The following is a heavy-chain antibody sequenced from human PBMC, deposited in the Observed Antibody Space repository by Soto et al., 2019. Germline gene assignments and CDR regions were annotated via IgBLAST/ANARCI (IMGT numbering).Heavy chain of an antibody. J-gene: IGHJ4*02. CDR1: GGSISSSSYY. D-gene: IGHD3-9*01. CDR3: ARHRGYYDILTGYYTELNFDY. Sequence: LSLTCTVSGGSISSSSYYWGWIRQPPGKGLEWIGSIYYSGTTYYNPSLKSRVTISVDTSKNQFPLKLSSVTAADTAVYYCARHRGYYDILTGYYTELNFDYWGQGTLVTVSS. CDR2: IYYSGTT. V-gene: IGHV4-39*01.